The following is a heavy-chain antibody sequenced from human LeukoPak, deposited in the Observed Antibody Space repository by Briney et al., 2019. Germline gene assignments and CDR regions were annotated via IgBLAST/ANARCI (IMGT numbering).Heavy chain of an antibody. CDR3: ARGLSSIYYYGSGSYNDY. J-gene: IGHJ4*02. Sequence: GGSLRLSCAASGFTFSSYSMNWVRQAPGKGLEWVSSISSSSSYIYYADSVKGRFTISRDDAKNSLYLQMNSLRAEDTAVYYCARGLSSIYYYGSGSYNDYWGQGTLVTVSS. V-gene: IGHV3-21*01. CDR1: GFTFSSYS. CDR2: ISSSSSYI. D-gene: IGHD3-10*01.